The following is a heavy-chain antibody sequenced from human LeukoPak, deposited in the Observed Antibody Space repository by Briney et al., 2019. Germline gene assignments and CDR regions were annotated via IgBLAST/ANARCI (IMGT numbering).Heavy chain of an antibody. Sequence: GGSLTLSCAASGFNFSGSGVQWVRQASGKGLEWVGRIRSKTNSYATAYAASVQGRFTISRDGSRNTAYLQMNSLKAEDTAVYYCTVIVGLPIWGQGTLVTVSS. D-gene: IGHD3-22*01. CDR1: GFNFSGSG. J-gene: IGHJ4*02. CDR3: TVIVGLPI. CDR2: IRSKTNSYAT. V-gene: IGHV3-73*01.